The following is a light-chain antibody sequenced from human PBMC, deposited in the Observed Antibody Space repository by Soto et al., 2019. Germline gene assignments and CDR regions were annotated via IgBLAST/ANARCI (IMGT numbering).Light chain of an antibody. CDR3: QQYNNWPRT. CDR1: QNININ. CDR2: DAS. J-gene: IGKJ1*01. V-gene: IGKV3-15*01. Sequence: EIVLTQSPGTLSLSPGERATLSCRASQNININYLAWYQQKPGQAPRLLIYDASARATGISVRFSGSGSETEFTLTISSLQSEDFAVYFCQQYNNWPRTFGQGTKVDIK.